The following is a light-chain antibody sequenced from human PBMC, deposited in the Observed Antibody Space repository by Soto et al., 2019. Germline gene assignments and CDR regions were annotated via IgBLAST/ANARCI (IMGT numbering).Light chain of an antibody. V-gene: IGKV3-20*01. J-gene: IGKJ5*01. Sequence: EIVLTQSPGTLSLSPGARTTLFCRASQSVSSSHLVWYQQKPGQAPRLLIYGASTRATGIPDRFSGSGSGTDFTLTITSLEPEDFAVYYCQQFSTFGQGKRLEIK. CDR1: QSVSSSH. CDR2: GAS. CDR3: QQFST.